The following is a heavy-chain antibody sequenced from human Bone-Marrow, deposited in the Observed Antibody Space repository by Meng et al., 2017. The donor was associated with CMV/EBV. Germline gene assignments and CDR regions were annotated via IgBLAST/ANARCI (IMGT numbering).Heavy chain of an antibody. D-gene: IGHD5-18*01. V-gene: IGHV3-21*01. CDR1: GFTFSSYS. J-gene: IGHJ4*02. CDR2: ISSSSSYI. Sequence: GGSLRLSCAASGFTFSSYSMNWVRQAPGKGLEWVSSISSSSSYIYYADSVKGRFTISRDNSKNTLYLQMNSLRAEDTAVYYCAKSGQLKAGDYFDYWGQGTLVTVS. CDR3: AKSGQLKAGDYFDY.